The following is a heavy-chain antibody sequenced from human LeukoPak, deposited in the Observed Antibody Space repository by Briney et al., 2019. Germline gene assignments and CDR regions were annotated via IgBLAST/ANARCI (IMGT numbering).Heavy chain of an antibody. Sequence: ASVKVSCKASGGTFSSYTISWVRQAPGQGLEWMGRIIPILGIANYAQKFQGRVTITADESTSTAYMELSSLRSEDTAVYYCASGYCSGGSCYYYYYYGMDVWGQGTTVTVSS. V-gene: IGHV1-69*02. CDR3: ASGYCSGGSCYYYYYYGMDV. CDR1: GGTFSSYT. J-gene: IGHJ6*02. CDR2: IIPILGIA. D-gene: IGHD2-15*01.